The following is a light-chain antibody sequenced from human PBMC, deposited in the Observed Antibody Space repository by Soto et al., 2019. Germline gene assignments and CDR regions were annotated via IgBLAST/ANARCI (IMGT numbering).Light chain of an antibody. Sequence: QSALTQPASVSGAPGQSITISCTGTNRDVGSYTVVSWYQQRPGVAPHLIISEVRNRHSGISYRFIGSKSGNTASLTISGLQAEDEADYYCSSYTTTSTRVFGGGTKVTVL. CDR1: NRDVGSYTV. CDR3: SSYTTTSTRV. J-gene: IGLJ3*02. CDR2: EVR. V-gene: IGLV2-14*01.